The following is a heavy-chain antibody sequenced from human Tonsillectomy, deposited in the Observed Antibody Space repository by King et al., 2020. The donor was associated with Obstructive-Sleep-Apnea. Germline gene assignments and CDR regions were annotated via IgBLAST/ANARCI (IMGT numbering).Heavy chain of an antibody. V-gene: IGHV3-66*01. CDR2: IYSGGST. J-gene: IGHJ4*02. CDR1: VFTVSSNY. CDR3: ARDLAPPYSSGWYYFDY. Sequence: QLVQSGGGLVQPGGSLRLSCAASVFTVSSNYMSWVRQAPGKGLEWVAVIYSGGSTYYADPVKGRFTISRDNSKNTLYLQMNSLRAEDTAVYYCARDLAPPYSSGWYYFDYWGQGTLVTVSS. D-gene: IGHD6-19*01.